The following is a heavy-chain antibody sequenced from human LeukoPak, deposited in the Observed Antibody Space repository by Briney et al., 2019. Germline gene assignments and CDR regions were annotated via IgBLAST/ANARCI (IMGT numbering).Heavy chain of an antibody. CDR2: INHSGST. CDR3: ARGRRWFDP. CDR1: GGSFSGYY. D-gene: IGHD6-6*01. Sequence: SETLSLTCAVYGGSFSGYYWSWIRQPPGNGLEWIGEINHSGSTNYNPSLKSRVTISVDTSKNQFSLKLSSVTAADTAVYYCARGRRWFDPWGQGTLVTVSS. V-gene: IGHV4-34*01. J-gene: IGHJ5*02.